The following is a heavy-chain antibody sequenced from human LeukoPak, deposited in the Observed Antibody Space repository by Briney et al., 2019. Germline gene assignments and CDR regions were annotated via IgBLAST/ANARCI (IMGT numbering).Heavy chain of an antibody. V-gene: IGHV3-53*04. Sequence: GGSLRLSCAASGFTVSSNYMSWVRQAPGKGLEWVSVIYSGGSTYYADSVKGRFTISKQNSKNTLDLQMNSLRPEDTAVYYCARTQHLGRGCDYWGQGTLVTVSS. CDR2: IYSGGST. J-gene: IGHJ4*02. CDR1: GFTVSSNY. CDR3: ARTQHLGRGCDY. D-gene: IGHD5-24*01.